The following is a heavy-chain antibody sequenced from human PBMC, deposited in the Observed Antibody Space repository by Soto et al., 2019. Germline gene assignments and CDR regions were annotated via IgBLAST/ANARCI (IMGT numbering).Heavy chain of an antibody. CDR2: IYHSGST. Sequence: LSLTCAVSGGSINSNNWWSWVRQPPGKGLEWIGEIYHSGSTNYNPSLKSRVTISVDKSKNQFSLKLSSVTAADTAAYYCARDHIYCSGGSCYGVMDVWGQGTTVTVSS. D-gene: IGHD2-15*01. CDR1: GGSINSNNW. V-gene: IGHV4-4*02. CDR3: ARDHIYCSGGSCYGVMDV. J-gene: IGHJ6*02.